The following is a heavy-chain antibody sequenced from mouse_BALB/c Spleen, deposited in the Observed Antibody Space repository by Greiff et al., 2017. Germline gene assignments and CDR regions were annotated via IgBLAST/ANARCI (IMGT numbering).Heavy chain of an antibody. Sequence: VQLQQSGPGLVAPSQSLSITCTVSGFSLTSYGVHWVRQPPGKGLEWLGVIWAGGSTNYNSALMSRRSISNDNSKSQVFLKMNSLQTDDTAMYYCARDYDYDAWFAYWGQGTLVTVSA. CDR3: ARDYDYDAWFAY. J-gene: IGHJ3*01. CDR1: GFSLTSYG. CDR2: IWAGGST. D-gene: IGHD2-4*01. V-gene: IGHV2-9*02.